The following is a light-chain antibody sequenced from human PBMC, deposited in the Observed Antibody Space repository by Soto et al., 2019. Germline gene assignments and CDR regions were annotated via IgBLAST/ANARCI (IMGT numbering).Light chain of an antibody. CDR1: QSVSSY. V-gene: IGKV3-11*01. CDR2: DAS. CDR3: QQRSNWPLT. J-gene: IGKJ4*01. Sequence: EIVLTQSPATLSLSPGERATLSCRASQSVSSYLAWYQQKPGPAPRLLIYDASNRATGIPARFSGSGSGTDFTLTISSLELEDFAVYYCQQRSNWPLTFGGGTKVEFK.